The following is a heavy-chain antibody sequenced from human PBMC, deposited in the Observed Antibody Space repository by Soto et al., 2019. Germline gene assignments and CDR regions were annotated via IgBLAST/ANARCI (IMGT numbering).Heavy chain of an antibody. D-gene: IGHD3-22*01. CDR3: ARVGLYYYDSSGFDY. V-gene: IGHV1-46*01. J-gene: IGHJ4*02. CDR1: GYTFTSYY. CDR2: INPSGGST. Sequence: QVQLVQSGAGVKKPGASVKVSCKASGYTFTSYYMHWVRQAPGQGLEWMGIINPSGGSTSYAQKFQGRVTMTRDTSTSTVYSELSSLRSEDTAVYYCARVGLYYYDSSGFDYWGQGTLVTVSS.